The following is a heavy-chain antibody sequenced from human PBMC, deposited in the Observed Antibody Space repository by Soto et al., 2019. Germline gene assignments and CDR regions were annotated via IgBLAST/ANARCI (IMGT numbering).Heavy chain of an antibody. CDR2: IYYSGST. D-gene: IGHD3-10*01. CDR1: GGSISSYY. J-gene: IGHJ5*02. CDR3: ARVGFGELAVRNWFDP. V-gene: IGHV4-59*01. Sequence: QVQLQESGPGLVKPSETLSLTCTVSGGSISSYYWSWIRQPPGKGLEWIGYIYYSGSTNYNPSLKSRVTISVDTSKNHFSLKLSSVTAADTAVYYCARVGFGELAVRNWFDPWGQGTLVTVSS.